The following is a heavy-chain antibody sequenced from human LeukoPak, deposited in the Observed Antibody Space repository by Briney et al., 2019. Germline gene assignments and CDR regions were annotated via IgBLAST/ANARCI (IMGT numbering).Heavy chain of an antibody. J-gene: IGHJ4*02. CDR1: GYTFTGYY. V-gene: IGHV1-2*02. CDR3: ARENNSGWYRKAAFDY. CDR2: INPNGGGT. D-gene: IGHD6-19*01. Sequence: ASVKVSCKASGYTFTGYYIHWVRQAPGQGLEWMGWINPNGGGTNYAQNFQGRVTMTRDTSISTAYMELSRLRSDDTAIYYCARENNSGWYRKAAFDYWGQGTLVTVAS.